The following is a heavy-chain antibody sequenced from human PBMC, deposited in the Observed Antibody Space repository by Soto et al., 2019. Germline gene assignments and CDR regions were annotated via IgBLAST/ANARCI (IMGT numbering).Heavy chain of an antibody. CDR1: GYTFTSYG. D-gene: IGHD6-13*01. J-gene: IGHJ4*02. CDR3: ARDSGSRIAAAGTSDY. CDR2: ISAYNGNT. V-gene: IGHV1-18*01. Sequence: ASVKVSCKASGYTFTSYGISWVRQAPGQGLEWMGWISAYNGNTNYAQKLQGRVTMTTDTSTSTAYMELRSLRSDDTAVYYCARDSGSRIAAAGTSDYWGQGTLVTVSS.